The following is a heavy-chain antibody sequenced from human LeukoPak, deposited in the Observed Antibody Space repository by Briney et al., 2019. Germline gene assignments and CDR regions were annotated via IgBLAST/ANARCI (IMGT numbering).Heavy chain of an antibody. D-gene: IGHD3-10*01. Sequence: PGGSLRLSCAASGFTFSSYGMSWVRQAPGKGLEWVSAISGIGGYTYYADSVKGRFTISTDNSKNTLYLQMNSLRAEDTAVYYCAKDHYGSGSYYWYWGQGTLVTVSS. CDR1: GFTFSSYG. CDR3: AKDHYGSGSYYWY. CDR2: ISGIGGYT. V-gene: IGHV3-23*01. J-gene: IGHJ4*02.